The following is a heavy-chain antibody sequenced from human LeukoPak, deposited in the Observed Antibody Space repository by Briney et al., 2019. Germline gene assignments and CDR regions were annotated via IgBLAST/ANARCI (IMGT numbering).Heavy chain of an antibody. CDR2: ISYDGSNI. J-gene: IGHJ3*02. V-gene: IGHV3-30*04. CDR3: ARITFAVTALHDAFDI. Sequence: GGSLRLSCAASGFTFSNYAMHWVRQAPGKGLEWVAVISYDGSNIYYADSVKGRFTISRDNSKNTLYLHMNSLRPEDTAVYYCARITFAVTALHDAFDIWGQGTMVTVSS. CDR1: GFTFSNYA. D-gene: IGHD2-21*02.